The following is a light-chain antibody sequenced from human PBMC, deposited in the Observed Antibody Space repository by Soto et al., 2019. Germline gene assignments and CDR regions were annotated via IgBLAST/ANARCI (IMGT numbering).Light chain of an antibody. J-gene: IGKJ1*01. CDR1: QSVSGC. CDR3: QQNKDWPGT. V-gene: IGKV3-11*01. CDR2: DAS. Sequence: EIVLTQSPATLSLSPWESATLSCRASQSVSGCLAWYQQKPGQAPRLLIYDASSRATGIPVRFSGSGSGTEFTLTISSLKPEDFGVYYCQQNKDWPGTFGQGTKVDIK.